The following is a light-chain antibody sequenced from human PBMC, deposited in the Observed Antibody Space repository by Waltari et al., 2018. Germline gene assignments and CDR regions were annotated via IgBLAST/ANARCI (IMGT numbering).Light chain of an antibody. J-gene: IGKJ4*01. CDR2: SAS. CDR3: QQYTTSPLT. Sequence: EIVLTQSPGTLSLSPGERATLSCGARQTVARNYLAWYQQKPGKAHRLLIHSASSRAPGIPDRFSGSGSGTDVTLTISRLEPEDFAVYHCQQYTTSPLTFGGGTKVEIK. V-gene: IGKV3-20*01. CDR1: QTVARNY.